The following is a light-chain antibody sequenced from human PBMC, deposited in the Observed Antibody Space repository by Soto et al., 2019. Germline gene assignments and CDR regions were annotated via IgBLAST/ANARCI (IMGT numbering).Light chain of an antibody. CDR2: AAS. CDR1: QSIRSY. J-gene: IGKJ1*01. CDR3: QQYDSYPQT. V-gene: IGKV1-8*01. Sequence: AILMTQSPSSFSASPGDRVTITCRASQSIRSYLAWYQHKPGKAPKLLIYAASTLHSGVPARFSGSGSGTDFTLTISCLQSEDFATYYCQQYDSYPQTFGQGTKVDIK.